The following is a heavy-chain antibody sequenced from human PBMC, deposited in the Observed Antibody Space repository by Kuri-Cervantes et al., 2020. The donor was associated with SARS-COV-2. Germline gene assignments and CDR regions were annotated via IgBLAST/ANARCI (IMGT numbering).Heavy chain of an antibody. CDR1: GLTFSSRS. D-gene: IGHD1-14*01. CDR3: STTWDH. CDR2: IDASGKSR. J-gene: IGHJ4*02. V-gene: IGHV3-48*02. Sequence: GESLKISCAVSGLTFSSRSMNWVRQAPGMGLEWVSHIDASGKSRYYIDSVQGRFTISRDNARNPLYLQMNSLTEEDTAVYYCSTTWDHWGQGTLVTVSS.